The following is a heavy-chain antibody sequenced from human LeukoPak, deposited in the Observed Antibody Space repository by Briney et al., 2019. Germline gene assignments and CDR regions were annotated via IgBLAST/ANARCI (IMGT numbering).Heavy chain of an antibody. CDR1: GFTFSSYS. CDR3: ARDDALGDNALDI. Sequence: GGSLRLSCAASGFTFSSYSMNWVRQAPGKGLEWVSYISSSSTIYYADSVKGRFTISRDNAKNSLYLQMNSLRAEDTAVYYCARDDALGDNALDIWGQGTMVTVSS. D-gene: IGHD3-16*01. V-gene: IGHV3-48*04. CDR2: ISSSSTI. J-gene: IGHJ3*02.